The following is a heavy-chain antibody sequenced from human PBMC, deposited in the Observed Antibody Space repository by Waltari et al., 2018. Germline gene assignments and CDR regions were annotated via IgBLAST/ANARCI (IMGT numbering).Heavy chain of an antibody. Sequence: QVQLQETGPGLVKPSETLSLTGPVSGYSTSSGYSWGWIRQPPGKGLEWIGSIYQSGSTYYNPSLKSRVTISVDTSKNQFSLKLSSVTAADTAVYYCAREKDGSGTVDWFDPWGQGTLVTVSS. D-gene: IGHD3-10*01. CDR3: AREKDGSGTVDWFDP. CDR2: IYQSGST. V-gene: IGHV4-38-2*02. CDR1: GYSTSSGYS. J-gene: IGHJ5*02.